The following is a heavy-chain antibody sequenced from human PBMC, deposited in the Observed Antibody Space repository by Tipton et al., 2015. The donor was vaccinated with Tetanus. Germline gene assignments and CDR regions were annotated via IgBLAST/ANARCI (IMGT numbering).Heavy chain of an antibody. CDR3: ARDPWLDY. CDR2: LYDTGRT. Sequence: TLSLTCTVSVGSISNHYWSWIRQPPRKGLEWIGYLYDTGRTKYNPSLNSRLTISVDTPKKQLSLKLTSVTAADSAVYYCARDPWLDYWGQGTLVTVSS. J-gene: IGHJ4*02. V-gene: IGHV4-59*11. CDR1: VGSISNHY.